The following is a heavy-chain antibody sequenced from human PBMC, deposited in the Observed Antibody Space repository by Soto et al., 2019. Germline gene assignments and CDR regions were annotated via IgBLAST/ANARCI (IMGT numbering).Heavy chain of an antibody. CDR3: ARDQRAWGDSSGWLEESAGTDY. CDR1: GYTFTGYY. CDR2: INPNSGGT. Sequence: ASVKVSCKASGYTFTGYYMHWVRQAPGQGLEWMGWINPNSGGTNYAQKFQGWVTMTRDTSISTAYMELSRLRSDDTAVYYCARDQRAWGDSSGWLEESAGTDYWGQGTLVTVSS. J-gene: IGHJ4*02. D-gene: IGHD6-19*01. V-gene: IGHV1-2*04.